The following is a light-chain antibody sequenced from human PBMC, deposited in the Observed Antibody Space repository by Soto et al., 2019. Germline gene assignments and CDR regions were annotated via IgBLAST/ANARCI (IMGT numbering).Light chain of an antibody. J-gene: IGKJ1*01. CDR2: MAS. CDR3: MQAVQTPWS. CDR1: QSLLHSNGFNY. Sequence: VMTQSPLSLPVILGEPASISCRSSQSLLHSNGFNYLDWYLQMPGQSPQLLIYMASSRASGVPERFSGSGSGTDFTLRISRVEAEDVGVYYCMQAVQTPWSFGPGTKVEIK. V-gene: IGKV2-28*01.